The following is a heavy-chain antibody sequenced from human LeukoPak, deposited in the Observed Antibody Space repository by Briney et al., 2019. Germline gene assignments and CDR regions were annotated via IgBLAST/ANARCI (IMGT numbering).Heavy chain of an antibody. CDR1: GFTFSSYG. D-gene: IGHD5-12*01. CDR2: IRYDGSNK. V-gene: IGHV3-30*02. CDR3: AKATIPYSGYDLDY. Sequence: GGSLRLSCAASGFTFSSYGMHWVRQAPGKGLEWVAFIRYDGSNKYYADSVKGRFTISRDNSKNTLYLQMNSLRAEDTAVYYCAKATIPYSGYDLDYWGQGTLVTVSS. J-gene: IGHJ4*02.